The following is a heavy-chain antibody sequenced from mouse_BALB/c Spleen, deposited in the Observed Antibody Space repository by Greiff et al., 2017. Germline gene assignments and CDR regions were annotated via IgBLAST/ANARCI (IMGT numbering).Heavy chain of an antibody. V-gene: IGHV6-6*02. J-gene: IGHJ2*01. Sequence: EVKLEESGGGLVQPGGSMKLSCVASGFTFSNYWMNWVRQSPEKGLEWVAEIRLKSNNYATHYAESVKGRFTISRDDSKSSVYLQMNNLRAEDTGIYYCTGGYGYDYFDYWGQGTTLTVSS. CDR2: IRLKSNNYAT. CDR3: TGGYGYDYFDY. D-gene: IGHD2-2*01. CDR1: GFTFSNYW.